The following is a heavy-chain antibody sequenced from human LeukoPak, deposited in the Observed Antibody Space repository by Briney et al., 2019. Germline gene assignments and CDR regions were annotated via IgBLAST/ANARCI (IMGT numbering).Heavy chain of an antibody. CDR2: IKSDGITT. Sequence: GGSLRLSCAASGFTFSTYWMHWVRQAPGKGLLWVSRIKSDGITTIYADSVKGRFTISRDNAKSTLYLQMNSLRAEDTAVYYCARGTGYSVFDYWGQGSLASVSS. CDR1: GFTFSTYW. V-gene: IGHV3-74*01. D-gene: IGHD6-13*01. CDR3: ARGTGYSVFDY. J-gene: IGHJ4*01.